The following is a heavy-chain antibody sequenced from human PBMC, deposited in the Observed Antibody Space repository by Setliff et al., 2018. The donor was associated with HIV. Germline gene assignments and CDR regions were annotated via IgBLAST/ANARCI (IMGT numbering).Heavy chain of an antibody. J-gene: IGHJ4*02. D-gene: IGHD3-22*01. Sequence: PGGSLRLSCVASGFTFNYHAMTWVRQAPGRGLEWVSGINGDGDSKYYADSVKGRFTISRDNSKDTLYLQMNDLRAEDTALYYCAGSRGYFVQADWGQGTLVTVSS. CDR3: AGSRGYFVQAD. CDR2: INGDGDSK. V-gene: IGHV3-23*01. CDR1: GFTFNYHA.